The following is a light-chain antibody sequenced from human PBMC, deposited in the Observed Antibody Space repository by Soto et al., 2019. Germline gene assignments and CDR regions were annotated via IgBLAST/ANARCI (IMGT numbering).Light chain of an antibody. CDR1: QRINTY. CDR2: TSE. J-gene: IGKJ2*01. Sequence: IQMTQSPSSLSASVGDRVTITCRASQRINTYLNWYQQKPGEAPKLLISTSETLQRGVPSRLSGGGSWTDFGLTITARRSEDIATYFCQQTYGLTYTFGQGTKLEIK. CDR3: QQTYGLTYT. V-gene: IGKV1-39*01.